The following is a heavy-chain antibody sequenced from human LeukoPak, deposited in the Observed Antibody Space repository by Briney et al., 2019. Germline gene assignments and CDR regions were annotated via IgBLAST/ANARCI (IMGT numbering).Heavy chain of an antibody. J-gene: IGHJ4*02. CDR3: ARALRGPGDY. CDR1: GFTFSSYS. Sequence: GGSLRLSCAASGFTFSSYSMNWVRQAPGKGLEWVSYISSSGSTIYYADSVKGRFTISRDNAKNSLYLQMDSLRAEDTAVYYCARALRGPGDYWGQGTLVTVSS. D-gene: IGHD4-17*01. CDR2: ISSSGSTI. V-gene: IGHV3-48*04.